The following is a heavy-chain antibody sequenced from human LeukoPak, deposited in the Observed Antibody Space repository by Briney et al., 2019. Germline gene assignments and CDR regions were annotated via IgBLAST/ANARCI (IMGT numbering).Heavy chain of an antibody. CDR2: IIPILGIA. CDR3: AATGGSGSYDFDY. V-gene: IGHV1-69*02. CDR1: GGTFSSYT. Sequence: EASVKVSCKASGGTFSSYTIRWVRQAPGQGLEWMARIIPILGIANYAQKFQGRVTITADTSTSTAYMELSSLRSEDTAVYYCAATGGSGSYDFDYWGQGTLVTVSS. J-gene: IGHJ4*02. D-gene: IGHD3-10*01.